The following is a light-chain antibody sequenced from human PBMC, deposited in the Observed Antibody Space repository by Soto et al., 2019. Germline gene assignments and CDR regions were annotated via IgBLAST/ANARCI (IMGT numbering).Light chain of an antibody. CDR2: GVS. CDR3: QQYDKWPLT. J-gene: IGKJ4*01. Sequence: EIVMTQSPATLSVSPGDRATLSCRASQSVGSNLAWYQQKHGQAPRLLIYGVSTRATGVPARFSGSGSGREFALTITSLQSEDFAVYYCQQYDKWPLTFGGGAKVEIK. CDR1: QSVGSN. V-gene: IGKV3-15*01.